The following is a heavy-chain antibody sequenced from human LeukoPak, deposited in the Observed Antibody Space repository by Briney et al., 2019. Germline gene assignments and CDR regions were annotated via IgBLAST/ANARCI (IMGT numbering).Heavy chain of an antibody. D-gene: IGHD3-9*01. CDR2: INSDGSST. Sequence: PGGSLRLSCAASGFTFSNSWMHWVRQAPGKGLVWVSRINSDGSSTTYADSVKGRFTISRDNAKNTLYLQMNSLRAEDTAVYYCAPLLTGYHFAYWGQGTLVTASS. CDR3: APLLTGYHFAY. CDR1: GFTFSNSW. V-gene: IGHV3-74*01. J-gene: IGHJ4*02.